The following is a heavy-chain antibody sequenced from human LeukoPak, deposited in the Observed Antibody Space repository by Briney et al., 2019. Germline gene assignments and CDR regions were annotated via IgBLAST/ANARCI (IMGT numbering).Heavy chain of an antibody. Sequence: ASVKVSCKASGYTFTGYYMHWVRQAPGQGLEWMGIIKPSDGSTYHAQKFQGRVTMTRDMSTSTVYMELSSLRSEDTAVYYCARGLYYYDNSGQHDAFETWGQGTMVTVSS. V-gene: IGHV1-46*01. D-gene: IGHD3-22*01. CDR1: GYTFTGYY. CDR2: IKPSDGST. J-gene: IGHJ3*02. CDR3: ARGLYYYDNSGQHDAFET.